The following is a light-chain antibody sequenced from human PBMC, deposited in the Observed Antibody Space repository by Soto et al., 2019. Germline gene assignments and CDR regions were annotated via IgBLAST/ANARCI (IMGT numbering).Light chain of an antibody. CDR1: SSDVGGYNY. Sequence: QSALTQPASVSGSPGQSITISCTGTSSDVGGYNYVSWYQQHPGKAPKLMIYDVSNRPSGVSNRFSGSKSGNTASLTISGLQAEDEADYYCSSYTSSSTSYVFGTGTKLTV. CDR3: SSYTSSSTSYV. CDR2: DVS. V-gene: IGLV2-14*01. J-gene: IGLJ1*01.